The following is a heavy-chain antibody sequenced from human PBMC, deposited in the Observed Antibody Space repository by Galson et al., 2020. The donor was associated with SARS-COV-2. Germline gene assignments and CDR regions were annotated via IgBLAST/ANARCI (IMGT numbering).Heavy chain of an antibody. D-gene: IGHD1-26*01. J-gene: IGHJ4*02. CDR2: IHYSGTT. Sequence: SETLSLTCTVSGGSMSGFYCSWIRQPPGKGLAWLGYIHYSGTTNYSPSLKNRVSMSVDTSKNQVSLNLASVTAADTAMYYCSRHINSYRGSYYFDPWGQGTLVTVSS. CDR3: SRHINSYRGSYYFDP. V-gene: IGHV4-59*01. CDR1: GGSMSGFY.